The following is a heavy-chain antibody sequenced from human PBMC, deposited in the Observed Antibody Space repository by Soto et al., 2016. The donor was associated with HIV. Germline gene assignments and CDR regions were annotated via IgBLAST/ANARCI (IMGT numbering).Heavy chain of an antibody. V-gene: IGHV4-59*08. CDR3: ARSSPSPYALAGLH. J-gene: IGHJ4*02. CDR1: GFTFSNAW. D-gene: IGHD6-19*01. Sequence: VQLVESGGDLVKPGGSLRLSCAASGFTFSNAWMSWVCQSPGKGLEWVGSISYSGTTNYNSSLRSRVSISMDSSKNQFSLKLHSLTAADTALYYCARSSPSPYALAGLHWGQGKLVTVSS. CDR2: ISYSGTT.